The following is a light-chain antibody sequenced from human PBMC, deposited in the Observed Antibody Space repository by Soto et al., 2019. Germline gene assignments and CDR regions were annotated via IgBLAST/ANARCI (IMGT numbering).Light chain of an antibody. J-gene: IGKJ3*01. CDR3: QQYYSTPPT. Sequence: DIVMTQSPDSLAVSLGERATINCKSSQSVLYSSNNKNYLAWYQQKPGQPPKLLIYWASTRESGVPDRFSGSRSGTDFTLTISSLQVEDVAVYYCQQYYSTPPTFGPGTKVDIK. CDR1: QSVLYSSNNKNY. CDR2: WAS. V-gene: IGKV4-1*01.